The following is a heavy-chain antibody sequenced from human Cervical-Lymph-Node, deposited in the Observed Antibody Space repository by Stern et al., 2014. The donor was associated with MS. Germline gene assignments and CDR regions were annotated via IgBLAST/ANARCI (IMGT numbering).Heavy chain of an antibody. CDR2: INRDGTTI. D-gene: IGHD3-10*01. CDR3: TKDTYGPEDY. Sequence: VQLEESGGGLVQPGGSLRLSCVASGFTFRNYWWHWVRQGPGKGLVWVARINRDGTTITHADSVKGRFTISRDNAKNTLYLQMNSLRVEDTAVYYCTKDTYGPEDYWGQGTSVTVSS. CDR1: GFTFRNYW. J-gene: IGHJ4*02. V-gene: IGHV3-74*02.